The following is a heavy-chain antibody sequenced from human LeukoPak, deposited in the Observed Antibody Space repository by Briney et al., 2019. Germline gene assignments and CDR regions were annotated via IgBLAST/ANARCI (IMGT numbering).Heavy chain of an antibody. CDR1: GGTFSSYA. J-gene: IGHJ3*02. V-gene: IGHV1-69*13. D-gene: IGHD3-10*01. CDR3: AREPMVSAAFDI. Sequence: GASVKVSCKASGGTFSSYAISWVRQAPGQGLEWMGGIIPIFGTANYAQKFQGRVTITADESTSTAYMELSSLRSEDTAVYYCAREPMVSAAFDIWGQGTMVTVSS. CDR2: IIPIFGTA.